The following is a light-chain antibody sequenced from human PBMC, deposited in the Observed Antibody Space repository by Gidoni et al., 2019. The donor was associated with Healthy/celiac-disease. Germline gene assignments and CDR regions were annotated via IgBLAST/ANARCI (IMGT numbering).Light chain of an antibody. CDR1: QSISSY. CDR3: QQSYSTPPWT. V-gene: IGKV1-39*01. Sequence: DIQMTQSPSSLSAAVGDRVTITCRASQSISSYLNWYQQKPGKAPKLLIYAASSLQRGVPSRFSGSGSGTDFTLPISSLQPEYFATYYCQQSYSTPPWTFGQGTKVEIK. J-gene: IGKJ1*01. CDR2: AAS.